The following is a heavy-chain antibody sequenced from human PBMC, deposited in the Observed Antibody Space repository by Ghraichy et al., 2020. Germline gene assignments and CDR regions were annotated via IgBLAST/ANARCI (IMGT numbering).Heavy chain of an antibody. J-gene: IGHJ3*02. V-gene: IGHV4-59*01. CDR2: IYYSGST. D-gene: IGHD5-24*01. CDR3: ARDRGGDGYNPRVDAFDI. Sequence: SETLSLTCTVSGGSISSYYWSWIRQPPGKGLEWIGYIYYSGSTNYNPSLKSRVTISVDTSKNQFSLKLSSVTAADTAVYYCARDRGGDGYNPRVDAFDIWGQGTMVTVSS. CDR1: GGSISSYY.